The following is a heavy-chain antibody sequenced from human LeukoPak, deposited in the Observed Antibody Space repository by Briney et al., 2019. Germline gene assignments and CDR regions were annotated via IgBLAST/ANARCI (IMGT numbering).Heavy chain of an antibody. V-gene: IGHV1-18*01. CDR1: GYTFTSYG. CDR2: ISAYNGNT. J-gene: IGHJ5*02. CDR3: ARDRATIFGAPVRRFDP. Sequence: ASVKVSCKASGYTFTSYGISWVRQAPGQGLEWMGWISAYNGNTNYAQKLQGRVTMTTDTSTSTAYMELRSLRADDTAGYYCARDRATIFGAPVRRFDPWGQGTRVTVSS. D-gene: IGHD3-3*01.